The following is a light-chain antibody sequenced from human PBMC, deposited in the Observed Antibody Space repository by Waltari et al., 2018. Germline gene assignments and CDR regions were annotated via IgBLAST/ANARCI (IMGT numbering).Light chain of an antibody. J-gene: IGLJ3*02. CDR1: SGHSSNI. V-gene: IGLV4-69*01. CDR3: QTGGHGTWV. Sequence: QPVATQSPSASPSLGASVTLTCTLSSGHSSNIIALLHQQPEKGPRYLRKVNSDGSHGRGDEIPDRFSGSSSGAERHLTISSHQAEDEADYYCQTGGHGTWVFGGGTKLTVL. CDR2: VNSDGSH.